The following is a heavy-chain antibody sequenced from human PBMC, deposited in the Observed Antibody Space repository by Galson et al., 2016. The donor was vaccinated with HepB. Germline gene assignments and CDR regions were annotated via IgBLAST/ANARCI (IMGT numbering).Heavy chain of an antibody. Sequence: SLTLSCAASGFTFNTYDMHWVRQAPGKGLEWVAVISMDGSIKLYADSVKGRFTISRDNSKNALFLQINSLRAEDTAVYYCARDMVGGSPDYFDYWGQGTLVTVSS. V-gene: IGHV3-30*04. J-gene: IGHJ4*02. D-gene: IGHD4/OR15-4a*01. CDR1: GFTFNTYD. CDR3: ARDMVGGSPDYFDY. CDR2: ISMDGSIK.